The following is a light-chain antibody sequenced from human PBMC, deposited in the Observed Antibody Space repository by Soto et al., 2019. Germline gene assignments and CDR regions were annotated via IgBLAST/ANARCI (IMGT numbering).Light chain of an antibody. J-gene: IGKJ1*01. Sequence: EIVLTQSPATLSLSPGERATLSCRASQTVSSSLAWYQQKPGQAPRLLIYDPSARATGIPARFSGSGSGTEFTLTISSLQSEDFAVYYCQQYNNWPQTFGQGTKVDIK. V-gene: IGKV3-15*01. CDR3: QQYNNWPQT. CDR1: QTVSSS. CDR2: DPS.